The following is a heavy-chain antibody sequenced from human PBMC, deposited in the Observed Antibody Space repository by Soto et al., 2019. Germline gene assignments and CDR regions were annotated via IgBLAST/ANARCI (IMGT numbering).Heavy chain of an antibody. Sequence: GGSLRLSCAASGFTFRTYAMSWVRQAPGKGLEWVSVISGSTGKTYYADSVKGRFTISRDNSKNTLSLQMNSLRGEDTAVYFCAKNRSSGSPYYYNMEVWGQGTMVNVSS. CDR1: GFTFRTYA. CDR3: AKNRSSGSPYYYNMEV. CDR2: ISGSTGKT. V-gene: IGHV3-23*01. J-gene: IGHJ6*02. D-gene: IGHD3-10*01.